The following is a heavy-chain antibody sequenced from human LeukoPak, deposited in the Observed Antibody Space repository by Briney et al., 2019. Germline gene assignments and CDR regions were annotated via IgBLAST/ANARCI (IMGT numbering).Heavy chain of an antibody. V-gene: IGHV1-69*01. J-gene: IGHJ3*02. CDR1: GGTFSSYA. CDR3: AREWAVVGVGAFDI. Sequence: ASVKVSCKASGGTFSSYAISWVRQAPGQGLEWMGGIIPIFGTANYAQKFQGRVTITADESTSTAYMELSSLGSEDTAVYYCAREWAVVGVGAFDIWGQGTMVTVSS. CDR2: IIPIFGTA. D-gene: IGHD3-16*01.